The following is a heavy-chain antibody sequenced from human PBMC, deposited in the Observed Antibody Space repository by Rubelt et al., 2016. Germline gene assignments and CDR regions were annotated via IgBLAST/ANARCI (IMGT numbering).Heavy chain of an antibody. D-gene: IGHD3-3*01. CDR1: GFTFSSYW. CDR3: ARSKAGDFGVVILLFDY. J-gene: IGHJ4*02. V-gene: IGHV3-66*01. Sequence: EVQLVESGGGLVQPGGSLRLSCAASGFTFSSYWMHWVRQAPGKGLVWVSVIYSGGSTYYADSVKGRFTISRDNSKNTLYLQMNSLRAEDTAVYYCARSKAGDFGVVILLFDYWGQGTLVTVSS. CDR2: IYSGGST.